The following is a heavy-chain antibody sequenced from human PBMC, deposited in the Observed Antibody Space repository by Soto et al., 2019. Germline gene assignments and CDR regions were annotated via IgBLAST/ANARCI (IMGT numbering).Heavy chain of an antibody. CDR1: GGAFSDYSWN. CDR2: INHSGST. D-gene: IGHD3-16*01. V-gene: IGHV4-34*01. CDR3: ARGRGTKRSSYYHGMDV. Sequence: SETMSLTSAVCGGAFSDYSWNWNWIRRPPGKGLEWIGEINHSGSTSHNPSLKSRVTISVDTSKNQFSLKLSSVTAADTAVYYCARGRGTKRSSYYHGMDVWGQGPTVTVSS. J-gene: IGHJ6*02.